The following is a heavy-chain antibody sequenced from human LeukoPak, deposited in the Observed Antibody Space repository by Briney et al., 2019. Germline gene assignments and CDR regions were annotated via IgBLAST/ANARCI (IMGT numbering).Heavy chain of an antibody. CDR3: AKVSCSGGSCYSIDY. Sequence: PGGSLRLSCAASGFTFNYYNMNWVRQALGKALEWVSSITSSGAYIFYADSVKGRFTISRDNAKNSLYLQMNSLRAEDTAVYYCAKVSCSGGSCYSIDYWGQGTLVTVSS. CDR2: ITSSGAYI. J-gene: IGHJ4*02. D-gene: IGHD2-15*01. CDR1: GFTFNYYN. V-gene: IGHV3-21*04.